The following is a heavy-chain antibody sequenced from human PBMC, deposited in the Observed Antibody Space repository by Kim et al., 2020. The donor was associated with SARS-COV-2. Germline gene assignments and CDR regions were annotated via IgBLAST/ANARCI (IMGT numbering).Heavy chain of an antibody. CDR1: GGSISSSSYY. CDR2: IYYSGST. V-gene: IGHV4-39*01. Sequence: SETLSLTCTVSGGSISSSSYYWGWIRQPPGKGLEWIGSIYYSGSTYYNPSLKSRVTISVDTSKNQFSLKLSSVTAADTAVYYCARQPITMVRGVIITADENWFDPWGQGTLVTVSS. CDR3: ARQPITMVRGVIITADENWFDP. J-gene: IGHJ5*02. D-gene: IGHD3-10*01.